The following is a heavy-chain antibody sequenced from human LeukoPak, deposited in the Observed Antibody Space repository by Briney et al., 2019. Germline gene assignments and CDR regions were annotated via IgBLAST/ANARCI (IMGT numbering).Heavy chain of an antibody. CDR3: ARRDTSGRLPDY. D-gene: IGHD6-19*01. Sequence: SETLSLTCTVSGGSISGYYWSWIRQPPGKGLEWIGYIYYSGSTNYNPSLESRVTISVDTSNNQFSLKLSSVTAADTAVYYCARRDTSGRLPDYWGQGTLVTVSS. V-gene: IGHV4-59*08. CDR2: IYYSGST. CDR1: GGSISGYY. J-gene: IGHJ4*02.